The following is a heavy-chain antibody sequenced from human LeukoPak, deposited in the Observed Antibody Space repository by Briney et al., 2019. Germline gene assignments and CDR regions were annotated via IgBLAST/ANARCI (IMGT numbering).Heavy chain of an antibody. CDR3: ARHRRDDSSGYSQSYYFDY. CDR1: GYTFTSYY. J-gene: IGHJ4*02. D-gene: IGHD3-22*01. V-gene: IGHV1-46*01. Sequence: ASVKVSCKASGYTFTSYYMHWVRQAPGQGLEWMGIINPSGGSTSYAQKFQGRVTMTRDTSSSTVYMELSTLRSEDTAVYYCARHRRDDSSGYSQSYYFDYWGQGTLVPVSS. CDR2: INPSGGST.